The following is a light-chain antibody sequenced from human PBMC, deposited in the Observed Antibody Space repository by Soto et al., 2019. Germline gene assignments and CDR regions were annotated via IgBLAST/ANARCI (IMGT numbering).Light chain of an antibody. J-gene: IGKJ4*01. CDR1: QNIVNY. CDR2: AAS. V-gene: IGKV1-39*01. CDR3: QQFYDYPLT. Sequence: DIQMTQSPSSLSASVGDRVTITCRASQNIVNYLNWYQQKPGKAPKLLIYAASNLASGVPSRFSASGSGTEFHLTISSLQPEDFATYYCQQFYDYPLTFGGGTEVEIK.